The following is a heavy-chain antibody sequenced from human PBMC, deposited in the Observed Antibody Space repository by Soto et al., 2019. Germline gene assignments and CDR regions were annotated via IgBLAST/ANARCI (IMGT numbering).Heavy chain of an antibody. CDR1: GGSVSCDY. Sequence: SQTLSLTCPVSGGSVSCDYWSWIRQPPGKGLEWIGYIHYSGNTHYNPSLESRVPISVDTSKNKFSLKLSSVTAADRAVYYGARGAAAAFYDAFEIWGQGSMVTVSS. J-gene: IGHJ3*02. CDR3: ARGAAAAFYDAFEI. CDR2: IHYSGNT. D-gene: IGHD6-13*01. V-gene: IGHV4-59*02.